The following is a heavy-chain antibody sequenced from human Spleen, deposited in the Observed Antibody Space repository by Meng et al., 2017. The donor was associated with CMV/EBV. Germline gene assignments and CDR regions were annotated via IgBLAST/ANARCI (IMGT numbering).Heavy chain of an antibody. J-gene: IGHJ4*02. CDR1: GYTFSSYG. V-gene: IGHV1-18*01. Sequence: ASVKVSCKASGYTFSSYGISWVRQAPGQGLECMGWISAYNVNTKYAQKFQGRVTMTIETSTSTAYMELRSLRSEDTAVYYCATEPLLGYRFDYWGQGTLVTVSS. D-gene: IGHD2-2*01. CDR3: ATEPLLGYRFDY. CDR2: ISAYNVNT.